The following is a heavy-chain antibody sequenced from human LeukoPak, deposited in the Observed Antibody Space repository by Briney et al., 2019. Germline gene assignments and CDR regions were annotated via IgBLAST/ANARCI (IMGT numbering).Heavy chain of an antibody. D-gene: IGHD3-3*01. Sequence: SETLSLTCTVSGGSISSSSYYWGWIRQPPGKGLEWIGSIYYSGSTYYNPSLKSRVTISVDTSENQFSLKLSSVTAADTAVYYCARHATTLRFLGSMDVWGKGTTVTVSS. CDR2: IYYSGST. CDR3: ARHATTLRFLGSMDV. J-gene: IGHJ6*04. CDR1: GGSISSSSYY. V-gene: IGHV4-39*01.